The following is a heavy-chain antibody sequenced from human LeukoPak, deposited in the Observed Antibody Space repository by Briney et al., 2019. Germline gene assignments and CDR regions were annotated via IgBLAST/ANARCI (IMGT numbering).Heavy chain of an antibody. CDR2: IYHNGNT. J-gene: IGHJ4*02. Sequence: SETLSLTCTVSGASITSYYWSWIRQPPGEGLEWIGYIYHNGNTIYSDSLRSRVTISVDTSKNQFSLKLTSVTAADTARYFCAGLQARGGNYIDHWGQGILVTVSS. D-gene: IGHD4-23*01. CDR3: AGLQARGGNYIDH. V-gene: IGHV4-59*08. CDR1: GASITSYY.